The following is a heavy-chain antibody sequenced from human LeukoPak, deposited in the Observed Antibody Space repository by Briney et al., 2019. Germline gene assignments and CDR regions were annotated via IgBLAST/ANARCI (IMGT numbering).Heavy chain of an antibody. CDR3: ARRSYYYYYYGMDV. CDR2: IYHGDSDY. J-gene: IGHJ6*02. Sequence: GDTLNICCKCAGYGFTGYWIGCLRHIREKGLEWMGIIYHGDSDYGYSPSFQGQVTISAYKSLSTAYLQWSSLKASDTAMYYCARRSYYYYYYGMDVWGQGTTVTVSS. V-gene: IGHV5-51*03. CDR1: GYGFTGYW.